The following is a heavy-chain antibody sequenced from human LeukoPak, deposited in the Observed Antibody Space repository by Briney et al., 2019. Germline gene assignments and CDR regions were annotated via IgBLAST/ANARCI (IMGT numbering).Heavy chain of an antibody. CDR1: GGSIASSSYY. CDR3: ARDWLRQIDY. V-gene: IGHV4-39*02. CDR2: VFRTGTT. J-gene: IGHJ4*02. D-gene: IGHD5-12*01. Sequence: SETLSLTCSVSGGSIASSSYYWGWIRQPPGKGLEWIGSVFRTGTTYYSASLKSRVSISVDTSKNDFALKLASVTAADTAMYFCARDWLRQIDYWGQGTLVTVSS.